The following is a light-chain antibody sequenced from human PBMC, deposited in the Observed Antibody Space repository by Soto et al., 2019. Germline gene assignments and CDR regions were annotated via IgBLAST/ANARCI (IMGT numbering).Light chain of an antibody. J-gene: IGLJ1*01. CDR1: RSDVGAYNY. V-gene: IGLV2-14*01. CDR3: SSFTSRFTFV. Sequence: QSALTQPASVSGSPGQSIAISCTGTRSDVGAYNYVSWYQQHPGKAPKLMISEVTNRPSGVSARFSGSKSGNTASLTISGLQAEDEADYYCSSFTSRFTFVFGTGTRSPS. CDR2: EVT.